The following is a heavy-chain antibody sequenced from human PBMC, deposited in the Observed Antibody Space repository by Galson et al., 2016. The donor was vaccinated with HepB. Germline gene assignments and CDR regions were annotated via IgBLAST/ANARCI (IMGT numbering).Heavy chain of an antibody. CDR1: GFSLSSFA. D-gene: IGHD3-10*01. CDR3: AKSNEFYGSGNYHNTNVHLDY. V-gene: IGHV3-23*01. Sequence: SLRLSCAGSGFSLSSFAMSWVRQAPGKGLQWVATISGRGGRTYYADSVKGRFTITRDTSKNIVYLQVKRLSAEDTATYYCAKSNEFYGSGNYHNTNVHLDYWGQGTLVTVSS. J-gene: IGHJ4*02. CDR2: ISGRGGRT.